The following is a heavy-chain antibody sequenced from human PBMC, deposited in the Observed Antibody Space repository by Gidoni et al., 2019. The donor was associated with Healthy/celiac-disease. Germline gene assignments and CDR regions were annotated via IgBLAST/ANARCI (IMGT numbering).Heavy chain of an antibody. V-gene: IGHV3-23*01. CDR2: ISGSGGST. J-gene: IGHJ4*02. Sequence: EVQLLESGGGLVQPGGSLRLSCAAPGFTFSSYAMSWVRQAPGKGLEWVSAISGSGGSTYYADSVKGRFTISRDNSKNTLYLQMNSLRAEDTAVYYCAKGAFMITFGGVIVDYWGQGTLVTVSS. D-gene: IGHD3-16*02. CDR3: AKGAFMITFGGVIVDY. CDR1: GFTFSSYA.